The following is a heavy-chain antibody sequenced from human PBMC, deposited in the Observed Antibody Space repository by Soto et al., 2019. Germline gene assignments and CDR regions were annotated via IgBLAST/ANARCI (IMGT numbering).Heavy chain of an antibody. J-gene: IGHJ4*02. V-gene: IGHV4-38-2*01. Sequence: SETLSLTCAVSGDSISSGYYWAWIRQPPGKGLEWIGSIYYGGTTYYNPSLRSRLAISIDTSKNQFSLRLSSVTAADTALYYCARGWYYFDVWGQGSLVTVSS. CDR3: ARGWYYFDV. CDR1: GDSISSGYY. CDR2: IYYGGTT. D-gene: IGHD2-15*01.